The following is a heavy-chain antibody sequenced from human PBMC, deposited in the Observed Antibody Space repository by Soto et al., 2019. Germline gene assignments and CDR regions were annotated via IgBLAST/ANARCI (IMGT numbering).Heavy chain of an antibody. D-gene: IGHD3-3*01. CDR2: INHSGST. J-gene: IGHJ6*02. V-gene: IGHV4-34*01. Sequence: SETLSLTCTVYGGSFSGYYWSWIRQPPGKGLEWIGEINHSGSTNYNPSLKSRVTISVDTSKNQFSLKLSSVTAADTAVYYCARGPRRFLEWLSRGYGMDVWGQGTTVTVSS. CDR1: GGSFSGYY. CDR3: ARGPRRFLEWLSRGYGMDV.